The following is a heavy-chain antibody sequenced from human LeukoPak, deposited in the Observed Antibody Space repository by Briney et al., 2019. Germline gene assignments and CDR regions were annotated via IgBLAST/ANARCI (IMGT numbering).Heavy chain of an antibody. CDR1: GFTFSSYW. CDR2: INSDGSST. V-gene: IGHV3-74*01. CDR3: ARGTLNIPGEHGAFDY. D-gene: IGHD1-14*01. J-gene: IGHJ4*02. Sequence: GGSLRLSCAASGFTFSSYWMHWVRQAPGKGLVWVSRINSDGSSTSYADSVRGRFSISRDNAKNSLYLQMNSLRAEDTAVYYCARGTLNIPGEHGAFDYWGQGTLVTVSS.